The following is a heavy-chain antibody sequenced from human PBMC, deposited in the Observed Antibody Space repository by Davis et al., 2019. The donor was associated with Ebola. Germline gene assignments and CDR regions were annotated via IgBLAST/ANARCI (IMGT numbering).Heavy chain of an antibody. D-gene: IGHD6-13*01. CDR3: ARDRGSSWDNYYYYGMDV. V-gene: IGHV3-30*04. CDR1: GFTFSSYA. Sequence: GESLKISCAASGFTFSSYAMHWVRQAPGKGLEWVAVISYDGSNKYYADSVKGRFTISRDNSKNTLYLQMNSLRAEDTAVYYCARDRGSSWDNYYYYGMDVWGQGTTVTVSS. J-gene: IGHJ6*02. CDR2: ISYDGSNK.